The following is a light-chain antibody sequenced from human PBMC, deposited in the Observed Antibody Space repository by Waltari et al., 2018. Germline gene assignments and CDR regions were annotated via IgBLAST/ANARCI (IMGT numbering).Light chain of an antibody. V-gene: IGKV3-20*01. CDR3: QQWDGSFLT. CDR1: PCHNSSP. CDR2: GV. Sequence: CRALPCHNSSPLRREPEKPGPGSPTPLLGGVHRATGIPDRFSGSGSGTDFTLTINRLEPEDFAVYYCQQWDGSFLTFGGGTEVEL. J-gene: IGKJ4*01.